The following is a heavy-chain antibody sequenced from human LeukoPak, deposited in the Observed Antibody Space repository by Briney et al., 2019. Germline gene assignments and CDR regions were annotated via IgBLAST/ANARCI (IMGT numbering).Heavy chain of an antibody. D-gene: IGHD3-3*01. Sequence: AGGSLRLSCAASGFTFSSYSMNWVRQAPGKGLEWVSSISSSSSYIYYADSVKGRFTISRDNAKNSLYLQMNSLRAEDTAVYYCARDSGSGYYLGYWGQGTLVTVSS. V-gene: IGHV3-21*01. CDR1: GFTFSSYS. CDR3: ARDSGSGYYLGY. J-gene: IGHJ4*02. CDR2: ISSSSSYI.